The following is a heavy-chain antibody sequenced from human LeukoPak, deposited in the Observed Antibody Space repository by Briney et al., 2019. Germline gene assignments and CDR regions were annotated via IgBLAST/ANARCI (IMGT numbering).Heavy chain of an antibody. V-gene: IGHV3-11*01. Sequence: GGSLRLSCAASGFTFSDYYMTWIRQAPGQGLEWISYVSGSEDNKYYADSVKGRFAISRDNAEKSLFLQMSNLRAEDTAVYYCAIAGLRGHYIDYWGLGTLVTVSS. D-gene: IGHD1-14*01. J-gene: IGHJ4*02. CDR1: GFTFSDYY. CDR2: VSGSEDNK. CDR3: AIAGLRGHYIDY.